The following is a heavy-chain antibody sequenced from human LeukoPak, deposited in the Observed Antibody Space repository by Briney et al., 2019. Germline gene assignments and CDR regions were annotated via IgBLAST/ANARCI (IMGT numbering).Heavy chain of an antibody. J-gene: IGHJ6*02. V-gene: IGHV1-8*01. CDR1: GYTFTSYD. CDR3: ARARTDDFWSGYLYYYYGMDV. CDR2: MNPNSGNT. D-gene: IGHD3-3*01. Sequence: ASVKVSCKASGYTFTSYDINWVRQATGQGLEWMGWMNPNSGNTGYAQKFQGRVTMTRNTSISTAYMELSSLRSEDTAVYYCARARTDDFWSGYLYYYYGMDVWGQGTTVTVSS.